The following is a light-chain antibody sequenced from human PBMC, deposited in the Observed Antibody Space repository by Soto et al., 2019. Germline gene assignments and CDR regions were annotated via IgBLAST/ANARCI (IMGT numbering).Light chain of an antibody. V-gene: IGKV1-9*01. CDR3: QQLNSYPLT. J-gene: IGKJ3*01. Sequence: DIQLTQSPSFLSASVGDRVTITCRASQGISSYLAWYQQKPGKAPKLLIYAASTLQSGVPSRFSGSGSGTEVTLTTSSRQPEDFATSYCQQLNSYPLTFGPGTKVDIK. CDR1: QGISSY. CDR2: AAS.